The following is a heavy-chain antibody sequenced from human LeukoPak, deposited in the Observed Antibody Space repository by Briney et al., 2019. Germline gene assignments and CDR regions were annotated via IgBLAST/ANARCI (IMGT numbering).Heavy chain of an antibody. D-gene: IGHD4-17*01. CDR3: ARDLRVTTSPSVFA. CDR1: GFTFSSYG. Sequence: GRSLRLSCAASGFTFSSYGMHWVRQAPGKGLEWVAVIWYDGSNKYYADSVKGRFTISRDNSKNTLYLQMNSLRAEDTAVYYCARDLRVTTSPSVFAWGQGTLVTVSS. V-gene: IGHV3-33*01. J-gene: IGHJ5*02. CDR2: IWYDGSNK.